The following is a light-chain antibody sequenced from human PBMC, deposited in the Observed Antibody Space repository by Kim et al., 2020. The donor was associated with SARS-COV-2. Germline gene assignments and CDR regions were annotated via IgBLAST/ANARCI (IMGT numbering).Light chain of an antibody. CDR1: KIETLS. Sequence: SYELTQPPSVSVAPGKTARITCGGNKIETLSVHWYQQKPGQAPVVVISYDSDRPSGIPDRFSGSNSGNTATLTISRVEAGDEAKYYCQVWISSSAHCVFGGGTQLTVL. CDR3: QVWISSSAHCV. J-gene: IGLJ2*01. CDR2: YDS. V-gene: IGLV3-21*04.